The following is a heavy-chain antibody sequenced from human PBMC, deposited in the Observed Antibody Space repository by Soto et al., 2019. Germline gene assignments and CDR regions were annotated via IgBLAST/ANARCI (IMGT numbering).Heavy chain of an antibody. CDR2: IYYSGST. D-gene: IGHD6-13*01. V-gene: IGHV4-28*01. J-gene: IGHJ4*02. CDR3: ARKAIAAALDY. CDR1: GYSISSSNW. Sequence: SETLSLTCAVAGYSISSSNWWGWIRQPPGKGLEWIGYIYYSGSTYYNPSLKSRVTMSVDTSKNQFSLKLSSVTAVDTAVYYWARKAIAAALDYWGQGTLVNVS.